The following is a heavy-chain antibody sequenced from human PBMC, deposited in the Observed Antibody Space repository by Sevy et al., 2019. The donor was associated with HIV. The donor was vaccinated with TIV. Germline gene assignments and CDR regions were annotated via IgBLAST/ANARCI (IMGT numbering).Heavy chain of an antibody. D-gene: IGHD3-10*01. CDR3: ARLSSGYGSGSWGWYYYYYMDV. J-gene: IGHJ6*03. Sequence: SETLSLTCTVSGGSISSSSYYWGWIRQPPGKGLEWIGSIYYSGSTYYNPSLTSRVTISVDTSKNQFSLKLSSVTAADTAVYYCARLSSGYGSGSWGWYYYYYMDVWGKGTTVTVSS. CDR2: IYYSGST. CDR1: GGSISSSSYY. V-gene: IGHV4-39*01.